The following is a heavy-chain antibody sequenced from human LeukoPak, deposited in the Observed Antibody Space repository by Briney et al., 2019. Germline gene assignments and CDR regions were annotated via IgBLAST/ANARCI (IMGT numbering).Heavy chain of an antibody. J-gene: IGHJ6*02. CDR3: AREGYYGSGSYNYYYYGMDV. D-gene: IGHD3-10*01. CDR2: INPNSGGT. V-gene: IGHV1-2*02. CDR1: GYTFTGYY. Sequence: GASVKVSCKASGYTFTGYYMHWVRQAPGQGLEWMGWINPNSGGTNYAQKFQGRVTMTRDTSISTAYMELSRLRSDNTAVYYCAREGYYGSGSYNYYYYGMDVWGQGTTVTVSS.